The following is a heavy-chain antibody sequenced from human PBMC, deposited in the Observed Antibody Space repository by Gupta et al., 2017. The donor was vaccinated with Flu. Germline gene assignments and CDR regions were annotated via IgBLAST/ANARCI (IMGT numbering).Heavy chain of an antibody. CDR3: ARERGYSYGYSDY. Sequence: EVQLVESGGGLVKPGGSLRLSCAASGFTFNGYSLNWVRQAPGMGLEWVSSISMSSSDIYYADSVKGRFTISRDNAKNSLYLQMNSLRAEDTAVYYCARERGYSYGYSDYWGRGTLVTVSS. V-gene: IGHV3-21*01. CDR1: GFTFNGYS. D-gene: IGHD5-18*01. CDR2: ISMSSSDI. J-gene: IGHJ4*02.